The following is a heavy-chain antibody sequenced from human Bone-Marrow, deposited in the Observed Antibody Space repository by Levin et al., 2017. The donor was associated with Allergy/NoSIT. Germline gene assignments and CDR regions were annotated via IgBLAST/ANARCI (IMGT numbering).Heavy chain of an antibody. D-gene: IGHD5-24*01. Sequence: ASVKVSCKASGYTFTGYYMHWVRQAPGEGLEWMGRINPNSGATDSAQKFQGRVTMTRDTSTSTAYLELNRLRSDDTAIYYCARSMAQFDSWGQGTLVTGCS. J-gene: IGHJ4*02. CDR1: GYTFTGYY. V-gene: IGHV1-2*06. CDR3: ARSMAQFDS. CDR2: INPNSGAT.